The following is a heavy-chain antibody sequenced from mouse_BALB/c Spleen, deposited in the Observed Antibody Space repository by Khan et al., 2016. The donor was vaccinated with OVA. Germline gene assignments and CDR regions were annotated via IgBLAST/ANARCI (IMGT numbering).Heavy chain of an antibody. Sequence: EVQLQESGPGLVKPSQSLSLTCTVTGYSITSDYAWDWIRQFPGNKLEWMGYISYGGSTSYNPSLKSRISITRDTSKNQFFLQLNSVTTEDTATYYGAKKNDNGYAMDYWGQGTSVTVSS. CDR2: ISYGGST. J-gene: IGHJ4*01. CDR3: AKKNDNGYAMDY. D-gene: IGHD6-1*01. V-gene: IGHV3-2*02. CDR1: GYSITSDYA.